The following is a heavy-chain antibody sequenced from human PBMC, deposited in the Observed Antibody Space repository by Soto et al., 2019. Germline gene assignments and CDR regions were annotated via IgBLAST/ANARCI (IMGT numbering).Heavy chain of an antibody. V-gene: IGHV4-39*01. J-gene: IGHJ4*02. CDR2: ISHTGSP. CDR3: ASQLESTTYFDY. CDR1: GGSISNSDYF. Sequence: LQLQESGPGLVKPSETLSLTCTVSGGSISNSDYFWAWMRQPPGKGLEWVGTISHTGSPRYNPSLKSRVTIAVDTSKNQFSLRRPSVTAADTAVFYCASQLESTTYFDYWGRGTLVTVSS. D-gene: IGHD1-1*01.